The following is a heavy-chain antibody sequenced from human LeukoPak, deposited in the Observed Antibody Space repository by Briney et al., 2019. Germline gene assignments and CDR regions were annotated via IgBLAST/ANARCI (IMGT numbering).Heavy chain of an antibody. J-gene: IGHJ6*02. V-gene: IGHV3-30*04. Sequence: GGSLRLSCAASRFTFSPYALHWVRQTPGKGLEWVAVISSDGSNKYYADSVKGRFTISRDNSKNTLYLQMNSLRAEDTAVYYCARDIYYDFWSGYFPVGYYYGMDVWGQGTTVTVSS. D-gene: IGHD3-3*01. CDR1: RFTFSPYA. CDR3: ARDIYYDFWSGYFPVGYYYGMDV. CDR2: ISSDGSNK.